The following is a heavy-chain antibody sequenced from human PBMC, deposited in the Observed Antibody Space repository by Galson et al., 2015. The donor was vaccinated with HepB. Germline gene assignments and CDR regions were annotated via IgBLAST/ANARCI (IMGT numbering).Heavy chain of an antibody. D-gene: IGHD3-10*01. V-gene: IGHV3-48*01. Sequence: SLRLSCAASGFTFSSYGMNWVRQAPGKGLEWVSDISGSSSTIYYADSVKGRFTISRDNAKNSLYLQMNSLRAEDTAVYYCARSGAPDRAFDYWGQGTLVTVSS. CDR2: ISGSSSTI. J-gene: IGHJ4*02. CDR1: GFTFSSYG. CDR3: ARSGAPDRAFDY.